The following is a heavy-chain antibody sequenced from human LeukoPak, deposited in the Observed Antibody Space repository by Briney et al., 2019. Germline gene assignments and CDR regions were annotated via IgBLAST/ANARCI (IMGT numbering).Heavy chain of an antibody. Sequence: PGGSLRLSCAASGFVFSHYAIYLVRQAPGKGLEWVAVISYDGSNKYYADSVKGRFTISRDNSKNTLYLQMNSLRAEDTAVYYCARGPLLDSSGYPIDYWGQGTLVTVSS. V-gene: IGHV3-30-3*01. J-gene: IGHJ4*02. CDR3: ARGPLLDSSGYPIDY. D-gene: IGHD3-22*01. CDR2: ISYDGSNK. CDR1: GFVFSHYA.